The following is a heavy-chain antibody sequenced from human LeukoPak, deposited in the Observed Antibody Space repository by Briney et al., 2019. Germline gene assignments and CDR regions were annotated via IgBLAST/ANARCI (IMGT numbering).Heavy chain of an antibody. J-gene: IGHJ4*02. CDR1: GGSISSYY. D-gene: IGHD3-10*01. CDR2: IYTSGST. Sequence: PSETLSLTCTVSGGSISSYYWSWIRQPAGKGLEWIGRIYTSGSTNYNPSLKSRVTMSVDTSKNQFSLKLSSVTAADTAVYYCARVSYYGSGSRRHYFDYWGQGTLVTVSS. CDR3: ARVSYYGSGSRRHYFDY. V-gene: IGHV4-4*07.